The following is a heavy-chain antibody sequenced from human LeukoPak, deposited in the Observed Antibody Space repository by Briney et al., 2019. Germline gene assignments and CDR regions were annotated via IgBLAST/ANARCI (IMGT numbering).Heavy chain of an antibody. CDR3: ARRFTAQLEFVDV. V-gene: IGHV3-64*01. CDR1: GFTFSSYA. J-gene: IGHJ6*04. Sequence: GGSLRLSCAASGFTFSSYAIHWVRQAPGKGLEYVSATSYNGGSTYYANSVKGRFTISRDNSKNTLHLQMGSLRAEDMAVYYCARRFTAQLEFVDVWGKGTTVTISS. D-gene: IGHD5-18*01. CDR2: TSYNGGST.